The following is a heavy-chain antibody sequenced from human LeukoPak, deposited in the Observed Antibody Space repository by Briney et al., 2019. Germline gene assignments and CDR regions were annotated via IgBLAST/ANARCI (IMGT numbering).Heavy chain of an antibody. CDR2: IYHSGST. CDR1: GSSISSGGYY. V-gene: IGHV4-30-2*01. Sequence: SQTLSLTCTVSGSSISSGGYYWSWIRQPPGKGLEWIGYIYHSGSTYYNPSLKSRVTISVDRSKNQFSLKLSSVTAADTAVYYCAREVEQGNYFDYWGQGTLVTVSS. D-gene: IGHD1/OR15-1a*01. CDR3: AREVEQGNYFDY. J-gene: IGHJ4*02.